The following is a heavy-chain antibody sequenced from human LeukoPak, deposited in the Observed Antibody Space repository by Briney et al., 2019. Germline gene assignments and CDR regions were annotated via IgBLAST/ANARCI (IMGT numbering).Heavy chain of an antibody. CDR1: GYSISSGYY. CDR2: IYHSGST. D-gene: IGHD1-1*01. Sequence: SETLSLTCTVSGYSISSGYYWGWIRQPPGKGLEWIGSIYHSGSTCYNPSLKSRVTISVDTSKNQFSLKLSSVTAADTAVYYCARVGTTSSTSYYMDVWGKGTTVTVSS. V-gene: IGHV4-38-2*02. J-gene: IGHJ6*03. CDR3: ARVGTTSSTSYYMDV.